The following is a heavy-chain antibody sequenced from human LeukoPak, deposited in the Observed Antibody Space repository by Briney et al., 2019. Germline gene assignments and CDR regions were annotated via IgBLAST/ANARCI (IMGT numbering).Heavy chain of an antibody. CDR1: GGSISSGGYS. CDR2: IYTSGST. Sequence: PSETLSLTCAVSGGSISSGGYSWSWIRQPAGKGLEWIGRIYTSGSTNYNPSLKSRVTISVDTSKNQFSLKLSSVTAADTAVYYCAREFGYYYDSSGYAFDPWGQGTLVTVSS. CDR3: AREFGYYYDSSGYAFDP. D-gene: IGHD3-22*01. V-gene: IGHV4-61*02. J-gene: IGHJ5*02.